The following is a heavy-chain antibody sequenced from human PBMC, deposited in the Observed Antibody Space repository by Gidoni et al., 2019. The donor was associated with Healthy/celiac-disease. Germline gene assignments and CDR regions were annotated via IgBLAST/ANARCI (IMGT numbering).Heavy chain of an antibody. CDR1: GFTFSSYA. D-gene: IGHD3-22*01. V-gene: IGHV3-23*01. Sequence: EVQLLESGGGLVQPGGSLRLSCAAPGFTFSSYAMSWVRQAPGKGLEWVSAISGSGGSTYYADSVKGRFTISRDNSKNTLYLQMNSLRAEDTAVYYCAKEGDHENDHIYYYDSRGEVFDYWGQGTLVTVSS. CDR3: AKEGDHENDHIYYYDSRGEVFDY. CDR2: ISGSGGST. J-gene: IGHJ4*02.